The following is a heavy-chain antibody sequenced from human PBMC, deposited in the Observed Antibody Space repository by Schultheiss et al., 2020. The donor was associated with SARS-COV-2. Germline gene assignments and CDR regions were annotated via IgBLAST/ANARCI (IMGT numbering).Heavy chain of an antibody. CDR1: GFTFSSYA. CDR3: TGSGWYAY. V-gene: IGHV3-21*01. CDR2: ISSST. Sequence: GGSLRLSCAASGFTFSSYAMSWVRQAPGKGLEWVSAISSSTFYADSVKGRFTISRDNAKNSLYLQMNSLRVEDTAVYYCTGSGWYAYWGQGTLVTVSS. D-gene: IGHD6-19*01. J-gene: IGHJ4*02.